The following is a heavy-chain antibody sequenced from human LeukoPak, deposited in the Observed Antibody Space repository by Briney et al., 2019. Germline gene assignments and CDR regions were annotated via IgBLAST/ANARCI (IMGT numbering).Heavy chain of an antibody. J-gene: IGHJ5*02. CDR3: ARGALRYFGFNYWFDP. V-gene: IGHV4-34*01. CDR1: GGSFSGYY. D-gene: IGHD3-9*01. Sequence: SETLSLTCAVYGGSFSGYYWSWIRQPPGKGLEWIGEINHSGCTNYNPSLKSRVTISVDTSKNQFSPKLSSVTAADTAVYYCARGALRYFGFNYWFDPWGQGTLVTVSS. CDR2: INHSGCT.